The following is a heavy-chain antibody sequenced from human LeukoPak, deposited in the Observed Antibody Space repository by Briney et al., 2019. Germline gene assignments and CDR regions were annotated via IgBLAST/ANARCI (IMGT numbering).Heavy chain of an antibody. CDR3: ASTIAVAGFDY. CDR1: GFSFSTYS. CDR2: IVGSSSNI. Sequence: GGSLRLSCTASGFSFSTYSMNWVRQAPGKGLEWVSYIVGSSSNIYYADSVKGRFTISRDNAKNSLYLQMDSLRAEDTAVYYCASTIAVAGFDYWGQGTLVTVSS. V-gene: IGHV3-48*04. D-gene: IGHD6-19*01. J-gene: IGHJ4*02.